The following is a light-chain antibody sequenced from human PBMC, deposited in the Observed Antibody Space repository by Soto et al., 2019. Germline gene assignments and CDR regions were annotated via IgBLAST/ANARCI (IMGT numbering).Light chain of an antibody. CDR1: QSVRYY. CDR2: DAS. J-gene: IGKJ4*01. V-gene: IGKV3-11*01. Sequence: EIVLTQSPGTLSLSPGERATLSCRASQSVRYYLAWYQQKPGQPPRLLIYDASDRATGIPARFSGSGSGTDFTLTISSLEPEDFAVYYCQQRLNWPLTFGGGTKVDIK. CDR3: QQRLNWPLT.